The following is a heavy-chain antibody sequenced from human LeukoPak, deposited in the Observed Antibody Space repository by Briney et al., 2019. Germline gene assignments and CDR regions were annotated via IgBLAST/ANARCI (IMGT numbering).Heavy chain of an antibody. CDR2: IYYSGST. D-gene: IGHD3-22*01. V-gene: IGHV4-61*05. Sequence: SETLSLTCTVSGGSISSSSYYWSWIRQPPGKGLEWIGYIYYSGSTNSNPSLKSRVTISVDTSKNQFSLRLSSVTAADTAVYYCARRYYDSRGYRLDYWGQGTLVTVSS. J-gene: IGHJ4*02. CDR3: ARRYYDSRGYRLDY. CDR1: GGSISSSSYY.